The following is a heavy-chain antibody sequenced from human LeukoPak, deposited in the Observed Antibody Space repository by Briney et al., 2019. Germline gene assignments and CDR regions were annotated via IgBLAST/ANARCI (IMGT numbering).Heavy chain of an antibody. Sequence: ASVKVSCKASGYTFTGYYMHWVRQAPGQGLEWMGWINPNSGGTNYAQKFQGRVTMTRDTSISTAYMELSRLRSDDTAVYYCARGRITMIVVVIRGGEYFDYWGQGTLVTVSS. CDR3: ARGRITMIVVVIRGGEYFDY. CDR2: INPNSGGT. CDR1: GYTFTGYY. D-gene: IGHD3-22*01. V-gene: IGHV1-2*02. J-gene: IGHJ4*02.